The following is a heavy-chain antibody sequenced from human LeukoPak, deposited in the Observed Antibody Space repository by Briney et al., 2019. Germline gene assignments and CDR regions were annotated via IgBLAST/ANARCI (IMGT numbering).Heavy chain of an antibody. V-gene: IGHV3-23*01. Sequence: GVSLRLSCAASGFTFSSSAMSWVRQAPGKGLEWVAGISGGAGTPYYADSVKGRFAISRDNSKSTLYLQMTSLRAEDTAVYYCAKRRTTVITMDYFDYWGQGTLVTVSS. CDR1: GFTFSSSA. CDR3: AKRRTTVITMDYFDY. D-gene: IGHD4-17*01. J-gene: IGHJ4*02. CDR2: ISGGAGTP.